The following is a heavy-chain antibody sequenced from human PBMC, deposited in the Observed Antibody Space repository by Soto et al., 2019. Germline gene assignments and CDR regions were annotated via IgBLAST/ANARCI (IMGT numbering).Heavy chain of an antibody. V-gene: IGHV3-48*02. CDR2: ISSSSSTI. Sequence: GGSLRLSCAASGFTFSSYSMNWVRQAPGKGLEWVSYISSSSSTIYYADSVKGRFTISRDNAKNSLYLQMNSLRDEDTAVYYCAREYYYDSSGYYPYYYYGMDVWGQGTTVTVSS. CDR1: GFTFSSYS. J-gene: IGHJ6*02. D-gene: IGHD3-22*01. CDR3: AREYYYDSSGYYPYYYYGMDV.